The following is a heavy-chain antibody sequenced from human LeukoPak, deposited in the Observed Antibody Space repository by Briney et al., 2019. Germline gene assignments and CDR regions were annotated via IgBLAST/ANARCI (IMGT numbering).Heavy chain of an antibody. V-gene: IGHV3-15*01. CDR1: GFTFSNAW. J-gene: IGHJ4*02. Sequence: PGGSLRLSCAASGFTFSNAWMSWVRQAPGKGLEWVGRIKSKTDGGTTDYAAPVKGRFTISRDDSKNTLYLQMNSLKTEDTAVYYCTTGYGFGADLDYWGQGTLVTVSS. CDR3: TTGYGFGADLDY. D-gene: IGHD5-18*01. CDR2: IKSKTDGGTT.